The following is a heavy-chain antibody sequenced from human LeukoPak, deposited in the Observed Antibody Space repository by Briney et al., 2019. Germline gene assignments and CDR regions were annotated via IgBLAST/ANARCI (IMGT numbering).Heavy chain of an antibody. CDR2: INSGGYT. Sequence: GGSLRLSCVSSGFTSSSYWMEWVRQGPGKGLQWVSFINSGGYTSYADSVKGRFTISRDDSKNTLYLQMNSLRAEDTAVYYCAKLPDVCGGDCYSGSVRDYWAREPWSPSPQ. CDR3: AKLPDVCGGDCYSGSVRDY. J-gene: IGHJ4*02. V-gene: IGHV3-53*01. CDR1: GFTSSSYW. D-gene: IGHD2-21*02.